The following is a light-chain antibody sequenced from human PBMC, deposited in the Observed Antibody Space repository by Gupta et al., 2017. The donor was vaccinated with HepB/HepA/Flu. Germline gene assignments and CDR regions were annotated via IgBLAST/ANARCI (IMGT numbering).Light chain of an antibody. Sequence: DIVMTQSPDSLAVSLGERATINCKSSQSVLYSSNNKTYLAWYQQKPGQPPKLLIYWASTRESGVPDRFSGSGSGTDFTLTISSRQAEDVAVYYCQQYYSTPITFGQGTRLEIK. CDR2: WAS. CDR1: QSVLYSSNNKTY. V-gene: IGKV4-1*01. CDR3: QQYYSTPIT. J-gene: IGKJ5*01.